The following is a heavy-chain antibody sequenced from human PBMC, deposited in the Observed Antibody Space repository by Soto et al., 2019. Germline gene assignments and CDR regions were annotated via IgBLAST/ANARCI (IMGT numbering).Heavy chain of an antibody. CDR1: GFTVSSNY. J-gene: IGHJ3*02. D-gene: IGHD1-26*01. CDR3: ASPSAGGRIIDAFDI. V-gene: IGHV3-66*01. CDR2: IYSGGST. Sequence: GGSLRLSCAASGFTVSSNYMSWVRQAPGKGLEWVSVIYSGGSTYYADSVKGRFTISRDNSKNTLYLQMNSLRAEDTAVYYCASPSAGGRIIDAFDIWGQGTMVTVSS.